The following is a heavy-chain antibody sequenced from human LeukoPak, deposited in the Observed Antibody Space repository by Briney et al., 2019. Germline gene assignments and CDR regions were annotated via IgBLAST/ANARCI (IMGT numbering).Heavy chain of an antibody. V-gene: IGHV3-48*03. CDR2: ISSSGSTI. CDR1: GFTFSSYE. Sequence: GGSLRLSCAASGFTFSSYEMNWVRQAPGKGLEWVSYISSSGSTIYYADSVKGRFTISRDNAKNSLYLQMNSLRAEDTAVYYGAKTGGGGYSYGRGIYYCYYMDVWGKGTTVTISS. J-gene: IGHJ6*03. D-gene: IGHD5-18*01. CDR3: AKTGGGGYSYGRGIYYCYYMDV.